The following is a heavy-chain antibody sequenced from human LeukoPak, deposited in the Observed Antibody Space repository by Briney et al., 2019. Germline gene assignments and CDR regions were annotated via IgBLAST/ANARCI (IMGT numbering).Heavy chain of an antibody. CDR3: ARDILEWFYRGDAFDI. D-gene: IGHD3-3*01. Sequence: GGSLRLSCAASGFPFSDYVMHWVRQAPGKGLEWVSVIRYDGNNKYYADSVKGRFTISRDNSKNTLYLQMNSLRAEDTAVYYCARDILEWFYRGDAFDIWGQGTMVTVSS. J-gene: IGHJ3*02. V-gene: IGHV3-30*02. CDR2: IRYDGNNK. CDR1: GFPFSDYV.